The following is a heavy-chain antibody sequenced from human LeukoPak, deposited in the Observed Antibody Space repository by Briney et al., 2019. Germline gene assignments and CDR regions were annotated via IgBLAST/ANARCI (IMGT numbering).Heavy chain of an antibody. CDR1: GGSISSYY. V-gene: IGHV4-59*01. CDR2: IYYSGST. J-gene: IGHJ3*02. Sequence: SETLSLTCTVSGGSISSYYWSWIRQPPGKGLERIRYIYYSGSTNYNPSLKSRVTISVDTSKNQFSLKLSSVTAADTAVYYCARDHTTRDAFDIWGQGTMVTVSS. D-gene: IGHD1-14*01. CDR3: ARDHTTRDAFDI.